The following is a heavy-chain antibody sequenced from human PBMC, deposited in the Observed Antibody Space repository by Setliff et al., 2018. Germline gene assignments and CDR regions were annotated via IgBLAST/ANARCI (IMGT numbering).Heavy chain of an antibody. J-gene: IGHJ4*02. V-gene: IGHV3-7*01. Sequence: GESLKISCTASGLSYINDWVSWFRQAPGKGLEWLASINPHGSEKYYADSVKGRFTISRDNAKNSLSLQMNNLRTEDTAVYYCFGAGTCSYWGQGTLVTVSS. CDR1: GLSYINDW. CDR2: INPHGSEK. D-gene: IGHD3-10*01. CDR3: FGAGTCSY.